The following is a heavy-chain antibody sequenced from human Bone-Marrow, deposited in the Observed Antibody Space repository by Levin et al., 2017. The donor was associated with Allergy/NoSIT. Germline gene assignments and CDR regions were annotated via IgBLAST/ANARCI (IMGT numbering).Heavy chain of an antibody. Sequence: GGSLRLSCAASGFTFSSYGIHWVRQAPGKGLEWVAVISYDGRTKYYADSVKDRITISRDNSKNTLYLHMNNLRAEDTAVYYCAKEIFGSPTPHDAFDICGQGTMVTVSS. D-gene: IGHD1-26*01. J-gene: IGHJ3*02. CDR2: ISYDGRTK. V-gene: IGHV3-30*18. CDR3: AKEIFGSPTPHDAFDI. CDR1: GFTFSSYG.